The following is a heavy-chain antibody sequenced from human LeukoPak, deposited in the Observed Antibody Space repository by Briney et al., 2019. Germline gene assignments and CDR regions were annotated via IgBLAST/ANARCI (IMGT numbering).Heavy chain of an antibody. V-gene: IGHV3-23*01. CDR3: AKHSSGWYYFDY. Sequence: GGSLRLSCAASGFTFSSYAMSWVRQAPGKGLEWVSAISGSGSSTYYADSVKGRFTISRDNSKNTLYLQMNSLRAEDTAVYYCAKHSSGWYYFDYWGQGTLVTVSS. CDR2: ISGSGSST. CDR1: GFTFSSYA. J-gene: IGHJ4*02. D-gene: IGHD6-19*01.